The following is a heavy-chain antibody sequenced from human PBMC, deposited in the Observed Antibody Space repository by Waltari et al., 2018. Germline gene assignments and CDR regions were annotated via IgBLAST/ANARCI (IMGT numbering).Heavy chain of an antibody. CDR1: GYTFTSSD. V-gene: IGHV1-8*02. J-gene: IGHJ4*02. Sequence: QVQLVQSGAEVKKPGASVKASCKASGYTFTSSDIHWGRQATGQGLEWMGWMNPNSGNTGYAQKFQGRVTMTRNTSVSTAYMELSSLRSEDTAVYYCARVDTAMVTDSWGQGTLVTVSS. CDR2: MNPNSGNT. CDR3: ARVDTAMVTDS. D-gene: IGHD5-18*01.